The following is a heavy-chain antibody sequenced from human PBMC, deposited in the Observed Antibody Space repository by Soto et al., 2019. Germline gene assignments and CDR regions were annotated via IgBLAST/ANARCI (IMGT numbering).Heavy chain of an antibody. D-gene: IGHD3-10*01. CDR3: ARGLGRGLLWLGERYYYGMDV. J-gene: IGHJ6*02. CDR2: MYYSGST. CDR1: GGSISSYY. V-gene: IGHV4-59*01. Sequence: SETLSLTCTVSGGSISSYYCSWIRQPPGKGLEWTGYMYYSGSTNYNPSLKSRVTISVDTSKNQVSLKLSPVTAADTAVYYCARGLGRGLLWLGERYYYGMDVWGQGTTVTVSS.